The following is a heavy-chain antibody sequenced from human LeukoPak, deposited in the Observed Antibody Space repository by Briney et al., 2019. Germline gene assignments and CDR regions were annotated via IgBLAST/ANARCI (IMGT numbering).Heavy chain of an antibody. Sequence: SVKVSCKASGGTFSSYAISWVRQAPGRGLEWMGRIIPILGIANYAQKFQGRVTITADKSTSTAYMELSSLRSEDTAVYYCARDSSNDYSSGSDYFDYWGQGTLVTVSS. J-gene: IGHJ4*02. CDR1: GGTFSSYA. D-gene: IGHD6-19*01. V-gene: IGHV1-69*04. CDR2: IIPILGIA. CDR3: ARDSSNDYSSGSDYFDY.